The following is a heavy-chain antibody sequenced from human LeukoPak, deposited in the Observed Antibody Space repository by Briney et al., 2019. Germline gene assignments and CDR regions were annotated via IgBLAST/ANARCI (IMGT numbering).Heavy chain of an antibody. J-gene: IGHJ6*03. CDR3: ARRGGGRDYYYMDV. CDR2: IYAGDSDT. D-gene: IGHD3-16*01. CDR1: GYIFPNYW. Sequence: GESLKISCKGSGYIFPNYWLGWVRQMPGKGLEWMGFIYAGDSDTTYSPSFQGQVTISADKSINTVYLQWSNLKASDTATYYCARRGGGRDYYYMDVWGKGTTVTVSS. V-gene: IGHV5-51*01.